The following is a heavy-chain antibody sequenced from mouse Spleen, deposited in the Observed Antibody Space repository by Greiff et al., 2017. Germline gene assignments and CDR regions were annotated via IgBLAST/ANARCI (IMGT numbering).Heavy chain of an antibody. CDR2: ISYDGSN. V-gene: IGHV3-6*01. CDR1: GYSITSGYY. D-gene: IGHD2-4*01. J-gene: IGHJ3*01. Sequence: EVKLQESGPGLVKPSQSLSLTCSVTGYSITSGYYWNWIRQFPGNKLEWMGYISYDGSNNYNPSLKNRISITRDTSKNQFFLKLNSVTTEDTATYYCARSYDSPFAYWGQGTLVTVSA. CDR3: ARSYDSPFAY.